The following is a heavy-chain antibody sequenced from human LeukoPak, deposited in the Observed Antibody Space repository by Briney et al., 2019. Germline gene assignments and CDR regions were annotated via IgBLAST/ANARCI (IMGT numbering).Heavy chain of an antibody. D-gene: IGHD2-2*01. V-gene: IGHV3-23*01. CDR1: GFTFSSYA. CDR3: AKDLDCSSTSCYAVGYFQH. J-gene: IGHJ1*01. CDR2: IKGSGGST. Sequence: PGGSLRLSCAASGFTFSSYAISWVRQAPGKGLGWVSSIKGSGGSTYYADSVKGRFTISRDNSKNTLYLQMNSLRAEDTAVYYCAKDLDCSSTSCYAVGYFQHWGQGTLVTVSS.